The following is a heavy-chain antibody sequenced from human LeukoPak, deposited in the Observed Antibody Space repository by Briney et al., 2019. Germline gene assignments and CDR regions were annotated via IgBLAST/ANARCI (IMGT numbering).Heavy chain of an antibody. J-gene: IGHJ3*02. CDR3: ARTFRWEQLKGAFDI. CDR2: IYYSGST. CDR1: GGSISSYY. Sequence: SETPSLTCTVSGGSISSYYWSWIRQPPGKGLEWIGYIYYSGSTNYNPSLKSRVTISVDTSKNQFSLKLSSVTAADTAVYYCARTFRWEQLKGAFDIWGQGTMVTVYS. D-gene: IGHD1/OR15-1a*01. V-gene: IGHV4-59*01.